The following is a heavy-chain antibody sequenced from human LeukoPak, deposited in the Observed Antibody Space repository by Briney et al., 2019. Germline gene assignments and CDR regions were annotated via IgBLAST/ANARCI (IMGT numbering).Heavy chain of an antibody. J-gene: IGHJ3*02. CDR2: IYYSGST. V-gene: IGHV4-39*01. CDR3: ARPSPYGSGIFAFDI. Sequence: KPSETLSLTCTVSGGSISSSSYYWGWIRQPPGKGLEWIGSIYYSGSTYYNPSLKSRVTISVDTSKNQFSLKLSSVTAADTAVYYCARPSPYGSGIFAFDIWGQGTMVTVSS. CDR1: GGSISSSSYY. D-gene: IGHD3-10*01.